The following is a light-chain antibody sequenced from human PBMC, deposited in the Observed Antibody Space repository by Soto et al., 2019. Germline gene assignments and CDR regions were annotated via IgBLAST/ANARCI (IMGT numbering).Light chain of an antibody. Sequence: DVQMTQSPSSLSASVGDRVTITCRASRDISSSLAWYQQKPGKVPKLLIYAASTLNAGVQSRFSGSGSGTFFTLTINSLQHEDVATYYCQKYNNAPNTFGRGTRLEIK. J-gene: IGKJ2*01. CDR3: QKYNNAPNT. CDR1: RDISSS. CDR2: AAS. V-gene: IGKV1-27*01.